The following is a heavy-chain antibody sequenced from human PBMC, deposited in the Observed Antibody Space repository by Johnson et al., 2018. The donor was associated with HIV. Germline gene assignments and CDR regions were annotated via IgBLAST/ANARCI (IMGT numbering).Heavy chain of an antibody. CDR1: GFTFSSYA. CDR3: VRDLWQQLRGAFDI. CDR2: IRYDGSNK. D-gene: IGHD6-13*01. J-gene: IGHJ3*02. V-gene: IGHV3-33*08. Sequence: QVQLVESGGGVVQPGRSLRLSCAASGFTFSSYAMHWVRQAPGKGLEWVAVIRYDGSNKYYADSVKGRFTISRDNSKNTLYLQMNSLRADDTAVYYCVRDLWQQLRGAFDIWGQGTMVTVSS.